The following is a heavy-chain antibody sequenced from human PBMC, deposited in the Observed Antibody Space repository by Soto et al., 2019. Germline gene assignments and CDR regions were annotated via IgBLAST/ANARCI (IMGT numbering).Heavy chain of an antibody. D-gene: IGHD2-21*02. J-gene: IGHJ4*02. CDR2: ISWNSGSI. Sequence: VQLVESGGGLVQPGRSLRLSCAASGFTFDDYAMHWVRQAPGKGLEWVSGISWNSGSIGYADSVKGRFTISRDNAKNSLYLQMNSLRAEDTALYYCAKDMDDVVTGAFDYWGQGTLVTVSS. CDR1: GFTFDDYA. V-gene: IGHV3-9*01. CDR3: AKDMDDVVTGAFDY.